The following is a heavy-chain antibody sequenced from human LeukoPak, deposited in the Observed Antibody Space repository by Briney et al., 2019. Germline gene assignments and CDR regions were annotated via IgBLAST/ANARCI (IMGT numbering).Heavy chain of an antibody. V-gene: IGHV4-59*01. J-gene: IGHJ5*02. CDR2: IYYSGST. D-gene: IGHD2-21*02. CDR3: ARAGDCGGDCYMSRFDP. Sequence: SETLSLTCTVSGGSISSYYWSWIRQPPGKGLECIGYIYYSGSTNYNPSLKSRVTISVDTSKNQFSLKLSSVTAADTAVYYCARAGDCGGDCYMSRFDPWGQGTLVTVSS. CDR1: GGSISSYY.